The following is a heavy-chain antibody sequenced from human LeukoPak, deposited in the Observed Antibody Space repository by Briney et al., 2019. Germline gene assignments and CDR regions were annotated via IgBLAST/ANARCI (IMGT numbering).Heavy chain of an antibody. CDR1: GYTFTSYG. Sequence: ASVKVSCKASGYTFTSYGISWVRQAPGQGLEWMGWISAYNGNTNYAQKLQGRVTMTTDTSTSTAYMELRSLRSDDTAVYYCARVQNDFWSGYSDYWGQGTLVTVSS. CDR2: ISAYNGNT. J-gene: IGHJ4*02. CDR3: ARVQNDFWSGYSDY. D-gene: IGHD3-3*01. V-gene: IGHV1-18*01.